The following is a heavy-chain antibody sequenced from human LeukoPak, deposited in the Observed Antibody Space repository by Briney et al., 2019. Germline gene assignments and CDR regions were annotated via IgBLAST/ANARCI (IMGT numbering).Heavy chain of an antibody. Sequence: GGSLRLSCTASGFTFSSYSVNWVRQAPGKGLEWVSYISSGSTTIYYADSVKGRFTISRDNAKNSLYLQMNSLRAEDTAVYFCARMWGSSWSYFDYWGQGTLVTVSS. CDR1: GFTFSSYS. V-gene: IGHV3-48*04. D-gene: IGHD6-13*01. CDR2: ISSGSTTI. J-gene: IGHJ4*02. CDR3: ARMWGSSWSYFDY.